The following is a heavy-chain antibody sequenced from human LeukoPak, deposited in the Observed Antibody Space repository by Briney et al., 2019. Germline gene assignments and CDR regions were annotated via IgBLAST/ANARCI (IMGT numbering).Heavy chain of an antibody. CDR2: INPNSGGT. V-gene: IGHV1-2*04. Sequence: WASVKVSCKAPGYTFTGYYMHWVRQAPGQGLEWMGWINPNSGGTNYAQKFQGWVTMTRDTSISTAYMEPSRLRSDDTAVYYCAIPLGRYYYGSGGFSDAFDIWGRGTMVTVSS. D-gene: IGHD3-10*01. CDR1: GYTFTGYY. CDR3: AIPLGRYYYGSGGFSDAFDI. J-gene: IGHJ3*02.